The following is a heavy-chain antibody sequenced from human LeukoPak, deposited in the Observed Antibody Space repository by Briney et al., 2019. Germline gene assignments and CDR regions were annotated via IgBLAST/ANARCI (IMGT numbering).Heavy chain of an antibody. J-gene: IGHJ6*02. V-gene: IGHV3-33*07. D-gene: IGHD4-11*01. CDR1: GFSFSRFG. CDR3: ARAQYAFGTVHYYGLDV. Sequence: GGSLRLSCAASGFSFSRFGMYWVRQAPGKGLEWVAVIWYDGSNKYYADSVKGRFTISRDNSKNTLYLQMNSLRAEDTAVYYCARAQYAFGTVHYYGLDVWGQGTTVTVSS. CDR2: IWYDGSNK.